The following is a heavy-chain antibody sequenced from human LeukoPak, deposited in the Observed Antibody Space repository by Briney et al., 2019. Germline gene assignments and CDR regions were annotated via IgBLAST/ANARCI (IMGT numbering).Heavy chain of an antibody. D-gene: IGHD3-22*01. CDR2: IIPIFGTA. V-gene: IGHV1-69*01. CDR1: GGTFISYA. Sequence: SVKVSCKASGGTFISYAISWVRQAPGQGLEWMGGIIPIFGTANYAQKFQGRVTITADESTSTAYMELSSLRSEDTAVYYRASPGDSSGYYYFDYWGQGTLVTVSS. J-gene: IGHJ4*02. CDR3: ASPGDSSGYYYFDY.